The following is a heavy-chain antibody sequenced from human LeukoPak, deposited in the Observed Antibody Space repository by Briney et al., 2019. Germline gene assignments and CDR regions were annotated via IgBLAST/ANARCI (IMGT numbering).Heavy chain of an antibody. D-gene: IGHD3-10*01. CDR1: GYTFTSYD. CDR3: ARGTFGELLLDY. Sequence: ASVKVSCKASGYTFTSYDINWVRQATGQELEWVGWMNPNSGNTGYAQKFHGRVTMTRNTSISAAYMELSSLRSEDTAVYYCARGTFGELLLDYWGQGTLVTVSS. V-gene: IGHV1-8*01. CDR2: MNPNSGNT. J-gene: IGHJ4*02.